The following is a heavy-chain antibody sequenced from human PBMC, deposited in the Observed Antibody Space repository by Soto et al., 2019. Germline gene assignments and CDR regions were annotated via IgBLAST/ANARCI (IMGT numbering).Heavy chain of an antibody. D-gene: IGHD3-9*01. CDR2: ISAYNGNT. CDR3: ARERKDYDILTGPRTVGMDV. Sequence: ASVKVSCKASGYTFTSYGISWVRQAPGQGLEWMGWISAYNGNTNYAQKLQGRVTMTTDTSTSTAYMELRSLRSDDTAVYYCARERKDYDILTGPRTVGMDVWGQGTTVTVSS. J-gene: IGHJ6*02. V-gene: IGHV1-18*01. CDR1: GYTFTSYG.